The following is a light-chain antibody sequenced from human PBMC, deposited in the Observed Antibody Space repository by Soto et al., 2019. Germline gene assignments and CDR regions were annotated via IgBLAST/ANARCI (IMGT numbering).Light chain of an antibody. Sequence: EIALTQSPATLSLSPGERATLSCRASQSVSNYLAWYQQKPGQAPRLLIYDSSNRATGIPARFSGSGSGTDFTLTISSLEPEDFAVYYCQQRSNWPPITFGQGTRLEI. J-gene: IGKJ5*01. CDR1: QSVSNY. CDR3: QQRSNWPPIT. V-gene: IGKV3-11*01. CDR2: DSS.